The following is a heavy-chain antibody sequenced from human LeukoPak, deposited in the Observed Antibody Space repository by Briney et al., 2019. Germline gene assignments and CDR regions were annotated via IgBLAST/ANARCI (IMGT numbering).Heavy chain of an antibody. D-gene: IGHD3-10*01. V-gene: IGHV3-11*04. CDR3: ARDPPYYYGSGSILTDY. J-gene: IGHJ4*02. CDR1: GFIFSDYY. Sequence: GGSLRLSCAASGFIFSDYYMSWIRQAPGKGLEWVSSISSSSISIYYADSVKGRFAIFRDNAKNSLYLQMSSLRAEDTAVYYCARDPPYYYGSGSILTDYWGQGTLVTVSS. CDR2: ISSSSISI.